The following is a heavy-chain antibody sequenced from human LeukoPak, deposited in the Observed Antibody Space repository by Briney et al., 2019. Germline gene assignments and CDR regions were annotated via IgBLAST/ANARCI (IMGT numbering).Heavy chain of an antibody. Sequence: PGGSLRLSCAASGFTVSSNYMSWVRQAPGKGLEWVSVIYSGGSTYYADSVKGRFTISRDNSKNTLYLQMNSLRAEDTAVYYCARVGITKNFDYWGQGTPVTVSS. CDR2: IYSGGST. CDR3: ARVGITKNFDY. D-gene: IGHD3-10*01. CDR1: GFTVSSNY. J-gene: IGHJ4*02. V-gene: IGHV3-53*01.